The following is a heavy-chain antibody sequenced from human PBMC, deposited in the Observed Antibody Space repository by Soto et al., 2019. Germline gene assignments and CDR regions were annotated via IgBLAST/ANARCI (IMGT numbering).Heavy chain of an antibody. V-gene: IGHV4-39*01. Sequence: SETLSLTCTVSGGSIRVQSYYWTWIRQTPGKGLEWVGSSYYSGTSYFNPALKGRVTISVDTSTNQSSLRLTSVTAADTAVYYCTRRYNWNDYYFDPWGQGTLVTVSS. CDR1: GGSIRVQSYY. D-gene: IGHD1-20*01. J-gene: IGHJ5*02. CDR2: SYYSGTS. CDR3: TRRYNWNDYYFDP.